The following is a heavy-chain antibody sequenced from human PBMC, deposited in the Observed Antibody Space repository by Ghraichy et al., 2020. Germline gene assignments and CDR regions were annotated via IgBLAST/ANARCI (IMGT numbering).Heavy chain of an antibody. D-gene: IGHD1-26*01. CDR1: GFTFSRFW. Sequence: GESLNISCAASGFTFSRFWMTWVRQAPGKGLEWVANIKEDGSEKNYVDSVEGRFTISRDNAKNSLYLQMNSLRAEDTAVYYCARAVHRVGPYLDYWGQGTLVTVSS. V-gene: IGHV3-7*01. J-gene: IGHJ4*02. CDR3: ARAVHRVGPYLDY. CDR2: IKEDGSEK.